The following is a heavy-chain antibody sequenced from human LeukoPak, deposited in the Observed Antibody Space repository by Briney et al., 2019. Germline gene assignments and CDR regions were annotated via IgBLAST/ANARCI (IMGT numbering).Heavy chain of an antibody. CDR3: AREGSYFSFDY. V-gene: IGHV3-30-3*01. J-gene: IGHJ4*02. Sequence: GGSLRLSCAASGFTFSSYAMHWVRQAPGKGLEWVAVISYDGSNKYYADSVKGRFTISRDNSKNTLYLQMNSLRAEDTAVYYCAREGSYFSFDYWGQGTLVTVSS. CDR1: GFTFSSYA. CDR2: ISYDGSNK. D-gene: IGHD1-26*01.